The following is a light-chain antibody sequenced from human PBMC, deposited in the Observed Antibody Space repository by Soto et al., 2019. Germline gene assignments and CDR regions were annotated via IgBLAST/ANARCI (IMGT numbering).Light chain of an antibody. V-gene: IGKV3-15*01. CDR1: QSVGYR. CDR2: DAS. J-gene: IGKJ3*01. CDR3: QQYKNWPPFT. Sequence: EIVMTQSPATLSVSPGERATLSCRASQSVGYRLAWYQQKPGQAPRLLIYDASTRATGFPARFSGSGSGTELTFTISSRQSEDDAFALCQQYKNWPPFTFGPGTKVDIK.